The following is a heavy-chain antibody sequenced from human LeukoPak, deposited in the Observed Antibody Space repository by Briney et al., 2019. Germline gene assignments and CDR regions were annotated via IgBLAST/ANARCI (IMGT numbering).Heavy chain of an antibody. Sequence: SETLSLTCTVSRASISSYYWSWIRQPPGKGLEWIGYIYYTGNSNYNPSLKSQVTMSVDTSKNQFSLKLSSVTAADTAVYYCAKYSTGYDLDYWGQGTLVTVSS. CDR3: AKYSTGYDLDY. J-gene: IGHJ4*02. CDR2: IYYTGNS. V-gene: IGHV4-59*01. CDR1: RASISSYY. D-gene: IGHD3-22*01.